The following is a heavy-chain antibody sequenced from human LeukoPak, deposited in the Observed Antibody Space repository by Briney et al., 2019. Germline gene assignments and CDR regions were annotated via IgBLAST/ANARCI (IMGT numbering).Heavy chain of an antibody. V-gene: IGHV3-48*01. J-gene: IGHJ3*02. CDR1: GFTFSSYS. CDR3: ARDFPSLVGATESFDI. D-gene: IGHD1-26*01. Sequence: GGSLRLSCAASGFTFSSYSMNWVRQAPGKGLEWVSYISSSSSTIYYADSVKGRFTISRDNAKNSLYLQMNSLRAEDTAVYYCARDFPSLVGATESFDIWGQGTMVTVSS. CDR2: ISSSSSTI.